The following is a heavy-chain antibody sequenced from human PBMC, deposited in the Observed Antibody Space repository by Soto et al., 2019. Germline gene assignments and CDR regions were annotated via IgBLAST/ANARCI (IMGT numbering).Heavy chain of an antibody. CDR1: GGSFGKSA. Sequence: SVKVSCKASGGSFGKSAINWVRQTPGQGLEWLGGFIPVYRTLNYAQKFQGRVTITADESTGTAYMTLSSLASDDTAVYYCATGVIWIGYFTVDSCVQGTRVTVS. D-gene: IGHD3-3*01. CDR2: FIPVYRTL. V-gene: IGHV1-69*13. CDR3: ATGVIWIGYFTVDS. J-gene: IGHJ4*02.